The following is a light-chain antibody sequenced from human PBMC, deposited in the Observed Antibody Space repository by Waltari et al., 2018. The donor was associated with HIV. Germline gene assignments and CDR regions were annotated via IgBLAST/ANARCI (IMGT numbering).Light chain of an antibody. V-gene: IGLV3-9*01. CDR2: TDS. J-gene: IGLJ3*02. CDR1: NLGSTT. Sequence: SELTQPLSVSVALGQTARIPCGGNNLGSTTVHWDQQTPGQAPVLVIYTDSNRPSGIPERFAGSNSGNTATLTISRAQAGDEADYYCQVWDSSTARVFGGGTKLTVL. CDR3: QVWDSSTARV.